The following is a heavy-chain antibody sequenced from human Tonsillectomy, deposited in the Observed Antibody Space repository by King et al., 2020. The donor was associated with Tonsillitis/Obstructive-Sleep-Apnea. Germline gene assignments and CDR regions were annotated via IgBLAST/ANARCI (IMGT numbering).Heavy chain of an antibody. CDR3: ARDRIFGVPWAFDM. V-gene: IGHV3-53*01. J-gene: IGHJ3*02. CDR2: REGGGKT. CDR1: GVSGRKKG. D-gene: IGHD3-3*01. Sequence: GEEGGGGRKRGGERRRDGEEGGVSGRKKGRSGGRKGRGKGREGGGGREGGGKTEDAASVKGRFTISRDNSKNTLYLQMNSLRAEDTAVYYCARDRIFGVPWAFDMWGQGAMVTFSS.